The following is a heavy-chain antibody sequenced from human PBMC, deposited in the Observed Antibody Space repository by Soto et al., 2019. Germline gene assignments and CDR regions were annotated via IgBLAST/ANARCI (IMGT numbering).Heavy chain of an antibody. J-gene: IGHJ6*02. CDR1: GDSISSDY. Sequence: QVQLQASGPGLVKPSETLSLTCTVSGDSISSDYWSWIRQPPGEGLEWTGYFYYSGSTNYNPSLTSLVTISVDTSKHQFSLKLTSVTAADTALYYCARARSPGGRVYGMDVWGQGTTVTVSS. D-gene: IGHD2-15*01. CDR3: ARARSPGGRVYGMDV. CDR2: FYYSGST. V-gene: IGHV4-59*01.